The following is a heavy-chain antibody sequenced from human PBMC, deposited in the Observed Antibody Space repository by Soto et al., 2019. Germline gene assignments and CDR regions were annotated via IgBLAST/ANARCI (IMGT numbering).Heavy chain of an antibody. V-gene: IGHV1-24*01. CDR3: ATLGYCSSTSCYFLDWFDP. CDR2: FDPEDGET. Sequence: GASVKVSCKVSGYTLTELSMHWVRQAPGKGLEWMGGFDPEDGETIYAQKFQGRVTMTEDTSTDTAYMELSSLRSEDTAVYYCATLGYCSSTSCYFLDWFDPWGQGTLVTVSS. CDR1: GYTLTELS. D-gene: IGHD2-2*01. J-gene: IGHJ5*02.